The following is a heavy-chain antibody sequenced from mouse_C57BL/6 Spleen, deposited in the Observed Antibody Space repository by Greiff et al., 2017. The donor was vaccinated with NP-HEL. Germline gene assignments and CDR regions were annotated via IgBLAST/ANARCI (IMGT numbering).Heavy chain of an antibody. CDR1: GFTFSDYG. CDR2: ISSGSSTI. J-gene: IGHJ4*01. CDR3: ARPLRSYAMDY. D-gene: IGHD1-1*01. Sequence: EVKLVESGGGLVKPGGSPKLSCAASGFTFSDYGMHWVRQAPEKGLEWVAYISSGSSTIYYADTVKGRFTISRDNAKNTLFLQMTSLRSEDTAMYYCARPLRSYAMDYWGQRTSVTVSS. V-gene: IGHV5-17*01.